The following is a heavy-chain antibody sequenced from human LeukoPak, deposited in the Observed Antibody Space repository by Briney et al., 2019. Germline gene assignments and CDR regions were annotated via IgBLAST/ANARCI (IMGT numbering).Heavy chain of an antibody. CDR3: AKDSGIAVAGTLRAFDI. D-gene: IGHD6-19*01. J-gene: IGHJ3*02. V-gene: IGHV3-30*18. CDR1: GFTFSSSW. Sequence: GGSLRLSCAASGFTFSSSWVIWVRQAPGKGLEWGAVISYDGSNKYFADSVKGRFTISSGNSKNTLYLQMNSLRAEDTAVYYCAKDSGIAVAGTLRAFDIWGQGTMVTVSS. CDR2: ISYDGSNK.